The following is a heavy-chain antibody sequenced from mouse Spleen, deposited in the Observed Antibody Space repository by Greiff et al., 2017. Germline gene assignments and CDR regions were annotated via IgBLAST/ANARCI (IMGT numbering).Heavy chain of an antibody. CDR3: ARLAGNYAMDY. CDR2: ISSGGSYT. CDR1: GFTFSSYA. V-gene: IGHV5-9-1*01. Sequence: EVNVVESGGGLVKPGGSLKLSCAASGFTFSSYAMSWVRQTPEKRLEWVATISSGGSYTYYPDSVKGRFTISRDNAKNTLYLQMSSLRSEDTAMYYCARLAGNYAMDYWGQGTSVTVSS. J-gene: IGHJ4*01.